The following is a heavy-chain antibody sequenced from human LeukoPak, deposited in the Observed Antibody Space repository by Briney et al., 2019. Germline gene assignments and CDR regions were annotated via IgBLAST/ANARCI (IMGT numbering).Heavy chain of an antibody. D-gene: IGHD3-16*02. J-gene: IGHJ4*02. CDR3: AKDKGDYVWGSYRPDY. V-gene: IGHV3-30*18. CDR1: GFTFSSYG. Sequence: PGGSLRLSCAASGFTFSSYGMHWVRQAPGKGLEWVAVISYDGSNKYYADSVKGRFTISRDNSKNTLYLQMNSLRAEDTAVYYCAKDKGDYVWGSYRPDYWGQGTLVTVSS. CDR2: ISYDGSNK.